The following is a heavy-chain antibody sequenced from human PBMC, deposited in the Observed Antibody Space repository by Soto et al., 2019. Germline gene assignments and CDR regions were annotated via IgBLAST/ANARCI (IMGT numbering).Heavy chain of an antibody. CDR3: ARNIMITFGGVIVPALFDY. D-gene: IGHD3-16*02. CDR2: ISAYNGNT. CDR1: GYTFTSYG. Sequence: ASVKVSCKASGYTFTSYGISWVRQAPGQGLEWMGWISAYNGNTDYAQKLQGRVTMTTGTSTSTAYMELRSLRSDDTAVYYCARNIMITFGGVIVPALFDYWGQGTLVTVSS. J-gene: IGHJ4*02. V-gene: IGHV1-18*01.